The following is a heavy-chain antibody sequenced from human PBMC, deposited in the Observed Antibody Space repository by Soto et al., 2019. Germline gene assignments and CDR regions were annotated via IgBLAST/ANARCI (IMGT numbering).Heavy chain of an antibody. D-gene: IGHD6-19*01. Sequence: PSETLSLTCAVSGGSISSGNWWSWVRQPPGKGLDWIGEVHRSGSTNYNPSLKSRVTISVDESKSQFSLKLSSVTAADTAVYYCARLDNSDWSKGYYFDYWGQGTLVT. J-gene: IGHJ4*02. CDR3: ARLDNSDWSKGYYFDY. CDR1: GGSISSGNW. V-gene: IGHV4-4*02. CDR2: VHRSGST.